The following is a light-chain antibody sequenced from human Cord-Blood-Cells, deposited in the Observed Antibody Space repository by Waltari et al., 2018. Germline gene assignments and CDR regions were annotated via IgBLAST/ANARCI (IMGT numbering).Light chain of an antibody. Sequence: DIVMTQSPLSLPVTPGEPASISCRSSPSLLHSNGYNYLDWYLQKPGQSPQLLIYLGSNRASGVPDRFSCSGSGTDFTLKISRVEAEDVGVYYCMQALQTPWTFGQGTKVEIK. CDR2: LGS. V-gene: IGKV2-28*01. CDR1: PSLLHSNGYNY. J-gene: IGKJ1*01. CDR3: MQALQTPWT.